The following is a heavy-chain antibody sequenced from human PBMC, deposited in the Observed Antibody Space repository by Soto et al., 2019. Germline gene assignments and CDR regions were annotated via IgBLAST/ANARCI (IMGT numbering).Heavy chain of an antibody. D-gene: IGHD1-26*01. Sequence: QVQLVQSGAEVKKPGSSVKVSCKASGGTFSSYAISWVRQAPGQGLEWMGGIIPIFGTANYAQKFQGRVTITADESTSTAYMELSSLRSEDTAVYYCARAIPYSGSDWGGHYFDYWGQGTLVTVSS. J-gene: IGHJ4*02. CDR3: ARAIPYSGSDWGGHYFDY. V-gene: IGHV1-69*01. CDR2: IIPIFGTA. CDR1: GGTFSSYA.